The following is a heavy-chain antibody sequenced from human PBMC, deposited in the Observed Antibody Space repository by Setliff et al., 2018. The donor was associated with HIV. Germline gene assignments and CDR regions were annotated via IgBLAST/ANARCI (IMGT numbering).Heavy chain of an antibody. J-gene: IGHJ4*02. CDR3: ARERRGFDY. V-gene: IGHV4-59*01. CDR1: GGSISNYY. Sequence: SETLSLTCTVSGGSISNYYWSWIRQPPGKGLEWIGYIYYSGSTNYNPSLKSRVTISVDTSKNQFSLKLSSVTAADSAVYYCARERRGFDYWGQGTLVTVSS. CDR2: IYYSGST.